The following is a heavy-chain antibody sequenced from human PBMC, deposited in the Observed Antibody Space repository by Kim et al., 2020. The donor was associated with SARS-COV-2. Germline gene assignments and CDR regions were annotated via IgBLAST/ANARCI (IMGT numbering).Heavy chain of an antibody. Sequence: YAQKFKGRLTVTRDTSTSTVYMELNSLRSEDTAIYYCAKDLITMTLGADFWGQGTLVTVSS. D-gene: IGHD3-22*01. V-gene: IGHV1-46*01. J-gene: IGHJ4*02. CDR3: AKDLITMTLGADF.